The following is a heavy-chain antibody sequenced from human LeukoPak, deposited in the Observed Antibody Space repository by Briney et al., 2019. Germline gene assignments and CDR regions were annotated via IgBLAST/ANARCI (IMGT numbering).Heavy chain of an antibody. CDR2: IIPILGIA. D-gene: IGHD3-10*01. CDR1: GGTFGSYA. CDR3: ARELLWFGELMGN. V-gene: IGHV1-69*04. J-gene: IGHJ4*02. Sequence: GASVKVSCKASGGTFGSYAISWVRQAPGQGLEWMGRIIPILGIANYAQKFQGRVTITADKSTSTAYMELSSLRSEDTAVYYCARELLWFGELMGNWGQGTLVTVSS.